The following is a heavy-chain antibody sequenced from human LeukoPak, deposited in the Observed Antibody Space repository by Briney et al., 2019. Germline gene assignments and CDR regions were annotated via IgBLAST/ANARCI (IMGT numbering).Heavy chain of an antibody. CDR1: GGSFSDYY. J-gene: IGHJ4*02. CDR2: ISSSGSTI. V-gene: IGHV3-11*04. D-gene: IGHD1-26*01. CDR3: ARERELVFDY. Sequence: LSLTCAVYGGSFSDYYWSWIRQPPGKGLEWVSYISSSGSTIYYADSVKGRFTISRDNAKNSLYLQMNSLRAEDTVVYYCARERELVFDYWGQGTLVTVSS.